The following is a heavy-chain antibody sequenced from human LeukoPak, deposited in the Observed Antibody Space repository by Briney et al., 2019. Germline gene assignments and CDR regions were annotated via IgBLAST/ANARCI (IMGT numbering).Heavy chain of an antibody. CDR3: ARERSRAGHFDY. D-gene: IGHD6-13*01. CDR2: IYYSGST. Sequence: SETPSLTCTVSGGSISSGGYYWSWIRQHPGKGLEWIGYIYYSGSTYYNPSLKSRVTISVDTSKNQFSLKLSSVTAADTAVYYCARERSRAGHFDYWGQGTLVTVSS. J-gene: IGHJ4*02. CDR1: GGSISSGGYY. V-gene: IGHV4-31*03.